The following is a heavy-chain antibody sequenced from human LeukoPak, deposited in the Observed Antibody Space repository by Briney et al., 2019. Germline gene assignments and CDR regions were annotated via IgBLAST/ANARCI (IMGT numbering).Heavy chain of an antibody. V-gene: IGHV3-9*01. CDR2: ISWNSGSI. D-gene: IGHD5-12*01. CDR3: AKDMALDY. CDR1: GFTFDDYA. Sequence: PGGSLRLSCAASGFTFDDYAMRWVRQAPGKGLEWVSGISWNSGSIGYADSVKGRFTISRDNAKNSLYLQMNSLRAEDTALYYCAKDMALDYWGQGTLVTVSS. J-gene: IGHJ4*02.